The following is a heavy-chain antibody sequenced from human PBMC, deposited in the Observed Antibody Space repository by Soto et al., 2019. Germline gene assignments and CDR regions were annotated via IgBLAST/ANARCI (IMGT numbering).Heavy chain of an antibody. CDR2: ISYDGSNK. CDR3: AKEARRQQPFRAYYYYGMDV. Sequence: VGSLRLSCAASGFSFRTYGMHWVRQAPGKGLEWVAVISYDGSNKYYADSVKGRFTISRDSSKNTLYLQMNSLRAEDTAVYYCAKEARRQQPFRAYYYYGMDVWGQGTTVTVSS. D-gene: IGHD6-13*01. CDR1: GFSFRTYG. V-gene: IGHV3-30*18. J-gene: IGHJ6*02.